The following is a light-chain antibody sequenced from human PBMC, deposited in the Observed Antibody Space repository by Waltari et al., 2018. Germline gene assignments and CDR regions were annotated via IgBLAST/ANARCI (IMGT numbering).Light chain of an antibody. CDR1: QRIDRW. J-gene: IGKJ4*01. Sequence: DIQMTQSPSTLSASVGDRVPMTCRASQRIDRWLAWYQQKPGKAPRVIIYESSSLESGVPSRFSGSGFGTEFTLTINNLQPDDFATYYCQQYHSDLLSFGGGTRVEIK. V-gene: IGKV1-5*03. CDR3: QQYHSDLLS. CDR2: ESS.